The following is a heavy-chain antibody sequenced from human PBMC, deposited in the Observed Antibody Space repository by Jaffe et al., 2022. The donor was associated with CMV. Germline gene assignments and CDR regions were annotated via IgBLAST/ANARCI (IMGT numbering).Heavy chain of an antibody. V-gene: IGHV3-11*01. CDR1: GFNFSDSY. Sequence: QVQLVESGGGLVKPGGSLRLSCTGSGFNFSDSYMSWIRQVPGKRPEWLSYINDRENTMYYADSVKGRFTISRDNTKNSLYLQMNTLRAEDTAVYYCARTGYCTRTSCYWEYGPFDIWGQGTVVTVSS. CDR3: ARTGYCTRTSCYWEYGPFDI. D-gene: IGHD2-2*03. J-gene: IGHJ3*02. CDR2: INDRENTM.